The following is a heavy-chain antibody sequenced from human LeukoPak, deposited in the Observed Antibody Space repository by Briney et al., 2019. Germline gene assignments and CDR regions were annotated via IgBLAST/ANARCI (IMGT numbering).Heavy chain of an antibody. J-gene: IGHJ4*02. Sequence: PGGSLRLSCAASGFTFSSYSMNWVRQAPGKGLEWVSSISSSSSYIYYADSVKGRFTISRDNAKNSLYLQMNSLRAEDTAVYYCARDSVEMATILDYWGQGTLVTVSS. V-gene: IGHV3-21*01. CDR3: ARDSVEMATILDY. D-gene: IGHD5-24*01. CDR2: ISSSSSYI. CDR1: GFTFSSYS.